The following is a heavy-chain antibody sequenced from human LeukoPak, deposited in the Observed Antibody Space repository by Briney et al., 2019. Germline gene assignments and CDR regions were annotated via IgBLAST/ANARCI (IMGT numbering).Heavy chain of an antibody. CDR2: RNPTTGGT. Sequence: GASVKVSCKTSGYIVTSNYIHWLRQAPGQGLEWMGIRNPTTGGTSYAQRFQDRVTLTMDTSTRTVYMELSSLTPEDTAVYYCARAQGSGSSFSARVFDYWGQGTLVTVSS. J-gene: IGHJ4*02. CDR1: GYIVTSNY. V-gene: IGHV1-46*01. CDR3: ARAQGSGSSFSARVFDY. D-gene: IGHD6-13*01.